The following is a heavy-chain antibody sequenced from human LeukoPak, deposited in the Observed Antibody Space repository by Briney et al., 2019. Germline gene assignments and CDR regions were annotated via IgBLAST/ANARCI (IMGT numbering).Heavy chain of an antibody. V-gene: IGHV1-2*02. CDR2: INPNSGGT. CDR3: ARSLYCSGGSCRFSWFDP. J-gene: IGHJ5*02. CDR1: GYTFTGYY. Sequence: ASVKVSCKASGYTFTGYYMHWVRQAPGQGLEWMGWINPNSGGTNYAQKLQGRVTMTRDTSISTAYMELSRLRSDDTAVYYCARSLYCSGGSCRFSWFDPWGQGTLVTVSS. D-gene: IGHD2-15*01.